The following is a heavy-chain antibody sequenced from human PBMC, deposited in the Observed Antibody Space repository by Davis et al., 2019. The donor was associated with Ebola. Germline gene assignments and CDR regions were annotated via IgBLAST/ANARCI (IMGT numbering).Heavy chain of an antibody. Sequence: SETLSLTCTVSGYSISNGFSWGWIRQPPGKGLEWIGSIYHNGRTNYNPSLQSRVTISADTSKNQFSLKLSSVTAADTAVYYCAREGYYYDSSGYHRGDFDYWGQGTLVTVSS. J-gene: IGHJ4*02. CDR3: AREGYYYDSSGYHRGDFDY. V-gene: IGHV4-38-2*02. D-gene: IGHD3-22*01. CDR1: GYSISNGFS. CDR2: IYHNGRT.